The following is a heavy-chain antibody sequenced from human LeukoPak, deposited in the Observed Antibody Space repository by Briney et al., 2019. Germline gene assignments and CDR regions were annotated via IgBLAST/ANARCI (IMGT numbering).Heavy chain of an antibody. V-gene: IGHV3-23*01. CDR2: ISIDGGRT. Sequence: GGSLRLSCAASGFTFSSYAMSWVRQAPGKGPEWVSTISIDGGRTYYADSVKGRFTVSRDTSKNTLYLQMNSPRAEDTAVYYCARKGIGSSRYRNMDVWGKGTTVTVSS. J-gene: IGHJ6*03. CDR1: GFTFSSYA. D-gene: IGHD6-25*01. CDR3: ARKGIGSSRYRNMDV.